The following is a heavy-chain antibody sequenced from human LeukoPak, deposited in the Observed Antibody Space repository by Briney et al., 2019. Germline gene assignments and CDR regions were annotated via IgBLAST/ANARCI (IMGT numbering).Heavy chain of an antibody. V-gene: IGHV4-34*01. J-gene: IGHJ5*02. CDR3: ARGPLRSGYYRPNWFDP. Sequence: PSETLSLTCAVYGGSFSGYYWSWIRQPPGKGLEWIGEINHSGSTNYNPSLKGRVTISVDTFKNQFSLKLSSVTAADTAVYYCARGPLRSGYYRPNWFDPWGQGTLVTVSS. CDR1: GGSFSGYY. CDR2: INHSGST. D-gene: IGHD3-3*01.